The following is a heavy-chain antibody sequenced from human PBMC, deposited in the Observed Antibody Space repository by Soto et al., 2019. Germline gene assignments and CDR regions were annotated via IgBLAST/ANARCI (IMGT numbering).Heavy chain of an antibody. CDR1: GGSISSSSYY. J-gene: IGHJ4*02. D-gene: IGHD2-2*03. V-gene: IGHV4-39*01. CDR2: IYYSGST. CDR3: ARAFGYCSSTSCMAVVSSSLFDY. Sequence: QLQLQESGPGLVKPSETLSLTYTVSGGSISSSSYYWGWIRQPPGKGLEWIGSIYYSGSTYYNPSLKSRVTISVDTSKNQFSLKLSSVTAADTAVYYCARAFGYCSSTSCMAVVSSSLFDYWGQGTLVTVSS.